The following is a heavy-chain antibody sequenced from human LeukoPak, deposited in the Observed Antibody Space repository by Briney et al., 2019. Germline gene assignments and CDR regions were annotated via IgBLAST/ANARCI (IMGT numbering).Heavy chain of an antibody. V-gene: IGHV4-39*01. D-gene: IGHD1-26*01. Sequence: SETLSLTCTVSGGSISSSSYYWGWIRQPPGKGLEWIGSIYYSGSTCYNPSLKSRVTISVDTSKNQFSLKLSSVTAADTAVYYCAGAYSGSYLDYWGQGTLVTVSS. CDR2: IYYSGST. CDR3: AGAYSGSYLDY. CDR1: GGSISSSSYY. J-gene: IGHJ4*02.